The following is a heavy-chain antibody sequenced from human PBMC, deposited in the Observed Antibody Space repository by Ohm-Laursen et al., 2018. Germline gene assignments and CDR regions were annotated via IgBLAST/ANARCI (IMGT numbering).Heavy chain of an antibody. CDR3: ARVSIEYGYSYGPDY. D-gene: IGHD5-18*01. V-gene: IGHV3-9*01. J-gene: IGHJ4*02. CDR2: ISWNSGSI. CDR1: GFTFDDYA. Sequence: SLRLSCAASGFTFDDYAMHWVRQAPGKGLEWVSGISWNSGSIGYADSVKGRFTISRDNAKNSLYLQMNSLRAEDTAVYYCARVSIEYGYSYGPDYWGQGTLVTVSS.